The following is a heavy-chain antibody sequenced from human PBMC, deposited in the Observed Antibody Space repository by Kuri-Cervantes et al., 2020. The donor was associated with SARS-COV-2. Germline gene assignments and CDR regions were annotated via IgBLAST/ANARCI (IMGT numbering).Heavy chain of an antibody. CDR1: RGSVTSGGYY. J-gene: IGHJ4*02. D-gene: IGHD2-15*01. CDR3: ARGGSGGYFAPYHFDY. Sequence: SQTLSLTCAVSRGSVTSGGYYWSWIRQHPVRGLEWLGSIHNSGSPNYNPSLKSRVTISVHTSDNRVSLQLTSVTAADTAVYYCARGGSGGYFAPYHFDYWGQGNLVTVSS. V-gene: IGHV4-31*02. CDR2: IHNSGSP.